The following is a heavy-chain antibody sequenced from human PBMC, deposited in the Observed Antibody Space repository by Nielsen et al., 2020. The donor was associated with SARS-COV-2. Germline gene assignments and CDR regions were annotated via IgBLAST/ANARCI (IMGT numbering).Heavy chain of an antibody. CDR2: IGGGGART. Sequence: GESLKISCAASGFTFSSYAMSWVRQAPGKGLEWVSGIGGGGARTFYADSVKGRFTVSRDNSKNTLYLQMNILRAEDTAVYYCAKRSLFSSNYYYGLDVWDQGTTVIVPS. V-gene: IGHV3-23*01. J-gene: IGHJ6*02. D-gene: IGHD2-21*01. CDR1: GFTFSSYA. CDR3: AKRSLFSSNYYYGLDV.